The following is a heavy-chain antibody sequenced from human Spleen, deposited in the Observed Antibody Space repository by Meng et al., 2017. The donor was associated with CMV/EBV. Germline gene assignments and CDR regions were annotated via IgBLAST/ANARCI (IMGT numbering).Heavy chain of an antibody. J-gene: IGHJ4*02. D-gene: IGHD4-11*01. Sequence: GESLKISCISSGFSFSDYWMSWVRQAPGKGLDWVASINPDESDALYVDSVKGRYTISRDNTQNSLYLQLRSVKDEDSAVYFCVRLRGGVTTDDYWGQGTLVTVSS. V-gene: IGHV3-7*01. CDR3: VRLRGGVTTDDY. CDR1: GFSFSDYW. CDR2: INPDESDA.